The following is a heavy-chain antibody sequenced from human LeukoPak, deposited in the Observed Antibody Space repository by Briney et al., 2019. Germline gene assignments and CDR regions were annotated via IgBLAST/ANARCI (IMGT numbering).Heavy chain of an antibody. CDR1: GFTFSNYW. V-gene: IGHV3-7*01. J-gene: IGHJ4*02. CDR3: ARDLYRIVVVPHYFDY. Sequence: GGSLRLSCAASGFTFSNYWMSWVRQAPGKGLEWVANIKEDGSEKYYVDSVKGRFTISRDNAKKLLYLQMNSLRAEDTAVYYCARDLYRIVVVPHYFDYWGQGTLVTVSS. D-gene: IGHD3-22*01. CDR2: IKEDGSEK.